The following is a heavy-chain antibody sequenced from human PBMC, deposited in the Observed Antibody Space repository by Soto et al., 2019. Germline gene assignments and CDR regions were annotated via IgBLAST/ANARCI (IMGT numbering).Heavy chain of an antibody. CDR1: GYTFTNFG. V-gene: IGHV1-18*01. D-gene: IGHD3-22*01. Sequence: QVQLVQSGAEVKKPGASVKVSCKASGYTFTNFGIHWVRHAPGQGLEWMGWISAYNGNTNYAQKLQGRVTMTTDTSTSTAYMELRRLRSDDTAVYYCARERDDSRWSSAEYIQHWGQGTLVTVSS. J-gene: IGHJ1*01. CDR3: ARERDDSRWSSAEYIQH. CDR2: ISAYNGNT.